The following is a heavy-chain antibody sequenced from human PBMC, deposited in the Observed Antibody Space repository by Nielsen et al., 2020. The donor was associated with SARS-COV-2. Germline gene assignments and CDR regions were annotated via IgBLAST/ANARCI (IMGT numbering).Heavy chain of an antibody. CDR1: GFIFSTHA. Sequence: GGSLRLSCAASGFIFSTHAMHWVRQAPGKGLEWVAMIWRGGNYKFYPDSVRGRFTISRDDSKNLVSLQMESLRVEDTALYYCTRDPPDSGWALDYWGQGIPVTVSS. D-gene: IGHD6-19*01. CDR2: IWRGGNYK. V-gene: IGHV3-33*04. J-gene: IGHJ4*02. CDR3: TRDPPDSGWALDY.